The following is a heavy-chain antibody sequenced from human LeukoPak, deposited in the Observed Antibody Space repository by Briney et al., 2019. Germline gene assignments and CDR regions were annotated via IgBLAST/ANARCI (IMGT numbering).Heavy chain of an antibody. CDR3: ARGSHPPTN. D-gene: IGHD2-8*01. CDR2: ISNSGNII. V-gene: IGHV3-11*04. J-gene: IGHJ4*02. Sequence: GGSLRLSCVASGLTFSDYYMTWIRQAPGKGLEWVAYISNSGNIIYYVDSVKGRFTISRDNAKNSLYLQMNSLRAEDTAVYYCARGSHPPTNWGQGTLVTVSS. CDR1: GLTFSDYY.